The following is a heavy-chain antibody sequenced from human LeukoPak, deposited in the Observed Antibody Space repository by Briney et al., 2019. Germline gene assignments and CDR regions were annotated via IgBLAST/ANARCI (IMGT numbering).Heavy chain of an antibody. CDR1: GYSISSGYY. Sequence: SETLSLTCTVSGYSISSGYYWGWIRQPAGKGLEWIGRIYTSGSTNYNPSLKSRVTMSVDTSKNQFSLKLSSVTAADTAVYYCARSRDIVVVVAASDAFDIWGQGTMVTVSS. CDR2: IYTSGST. CDR3: ARSRDIVVVVAASDAFDI. D-gene: IGHD2-15*01. J-gene: IGHJ3*02. V-gene: IGHV4-4*07.